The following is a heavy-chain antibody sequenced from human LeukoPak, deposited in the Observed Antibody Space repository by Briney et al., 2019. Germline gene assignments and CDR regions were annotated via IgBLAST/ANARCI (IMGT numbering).Heavy chain of an antibody. V-gene: IGHV4-39*01. J-gene: IGHJ4*02. CDR3: ARPGYYDNSGFNFDY. CDR2: INYSGYT. Sequence: SETLSLTCTVSGGSISSSTAYWGWTRQPPGKGLEWIGGINYSGYTYYNPSLKSRVTISVDTLKNQFSLKLSSVTAADTAVYYCARPGYYDNSGFNFDYWGQGTLVTVSS. CDR1: GGSISSSTAY. D-gene: IGHD3-22*01.